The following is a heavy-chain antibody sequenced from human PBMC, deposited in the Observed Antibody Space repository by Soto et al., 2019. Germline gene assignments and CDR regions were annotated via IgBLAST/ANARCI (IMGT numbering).Heavy chain of an antibody. D-gene: IGHD4-17*01. Sequence: QITLKESGPTLVKPTQTLTLTCTFSGFSLSTSGVGVGWIRQPPGKALEWLAVIYWDDTKHYSPSLKSRLTITTDTSKNQVVLTMTNMDPVDTATYYCAHKGGGDYIIDYWGQGPLVTVSS. CDR2: IYWDDTK. CDR1: GFSLSTSGVG. J-gene: IGHJ4*02. CDR3: AHKGGGDYIIDY. V-gene: IGHV2-5*02.